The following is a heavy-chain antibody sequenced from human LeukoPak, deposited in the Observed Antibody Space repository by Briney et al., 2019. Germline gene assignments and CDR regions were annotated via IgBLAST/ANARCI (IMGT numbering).Heavy chain of an antibody. J-gene: IGHJ4*02. D-gene: IGHD2-21*01. Sequence: SETLSLTCSVFGGSISTSSYYWVWIRQPPGKGLEWIGSIYYSGITYYNPSLKSRVTISVDKSKNQFSLILTSVTTADTAVYYCATYYTALNFWGQGTLVAVSS. V-gene: IGHV4-39*01. CDR3: ATYYTALNF. CDR1: GGSISTSSYY. CDR2: IYYSGIT.